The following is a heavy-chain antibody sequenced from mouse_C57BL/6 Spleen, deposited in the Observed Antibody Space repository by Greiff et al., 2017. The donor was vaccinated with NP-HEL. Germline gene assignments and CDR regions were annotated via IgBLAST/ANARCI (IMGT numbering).Heavy chain of an antibody. Sequence: VQLQQPGAELVKPGASVKLSCKASGYTFTSYWMHWVKQRPGRGLEWIGRIAPNSGGTKYNEKFKSKATLTVDKPSNTAYMQLSSLTSEDSAVYYCARWTGDYDGFDYWGQGTTLTVSS. CDR2: IAPNSGGT. CDR1: GYTFTSYW. CDR3: ARWTGDYDGFDY. D-gene: IGHD2-4*01. V-gene: IGHV1-72*01. J-gene: IGHJ2*01.